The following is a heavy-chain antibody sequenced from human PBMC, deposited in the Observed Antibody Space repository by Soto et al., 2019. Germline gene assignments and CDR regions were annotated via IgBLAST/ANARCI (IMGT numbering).Heavy chain of an antibody. CDR3: ARATYYCSSTSCSEGNWFDP. Sequence: GGSLRLSCAASGFTVSSNYMSWVRQAPGKGLEWVSVIYSGGSTYYADSVKGRFTISRDNSKNTLYLQMNSLRAEDTAVYYCARATYYCSSTSCSEGNWFDPWGQGTLVTVSS. V-gene: IGHV3-53*01. J-gene: IGHJ5*02. CDR2: IYSGGST. CDR1: GFTVSSNY. D-gene: IGHD2-2*01.